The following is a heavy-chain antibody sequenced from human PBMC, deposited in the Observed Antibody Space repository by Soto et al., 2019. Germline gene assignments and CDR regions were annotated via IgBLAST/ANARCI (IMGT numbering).Heavy chain of an antibody. CDR1: GGSISSGGYS. CDR3: ARGVPYSYGYVSWFDP. V-gene: IGHV4-61*08. D-gene: IGHD5-18*01. CDR2: IYYSGST. J-gene: IGHJ5*02. Sequence: SETLSLTCAVSGGSISSGGYSWSWIRQPPGKGLEWIGYIYYSGSTNYNPSLKSRVTISVDTSKNQFSLKLSSVTAADTAVYYCARGVPYSYGYVSWFDPWGQGTLVTVSS.